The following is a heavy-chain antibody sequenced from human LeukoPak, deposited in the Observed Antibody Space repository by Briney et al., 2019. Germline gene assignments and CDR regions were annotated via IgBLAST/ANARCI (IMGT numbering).Heavy chain of an antibody. CDR1: GFTFNSYW. J-gene: IGHJ4*02. V-gene: IGHV3-74*01. CDR3: AREGLVLVNY. Sequence: GSLRLSCAASGFTFNSYWIHWVRQAPGKGLVWVSRINTDGSRTNYADSVKGRFAISRDDAKNSLYLQMNSLRAEDTAVYYCAREGLVLVNYWGQGTLVTVSS. CDR2: INTDGSRT. D-gene: IGHD3-10*01.